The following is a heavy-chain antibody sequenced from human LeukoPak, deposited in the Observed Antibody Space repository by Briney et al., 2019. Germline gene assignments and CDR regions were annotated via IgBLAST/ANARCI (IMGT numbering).Heavy chain of an antibody. CDR2: ISGSGGST. CDR3: AKDLRYCSGGSCYPYYFDY. V-gene: IGHV3-23*01. J-gene: IGHJ4*02. CDR1: GLTFSSYA. D-gene: IGHD2-15*01. Sequence: PGGSLRLSCAASGLTFSSYAMSWVRQAPGKGLEWVSAISGSGGSTYYADSVKGRFTISRDNSKNTLYLQMNSLRAEDTAVYYCAKDLRYCSGGSCYPYYFDYWGQGTLVTVSS.